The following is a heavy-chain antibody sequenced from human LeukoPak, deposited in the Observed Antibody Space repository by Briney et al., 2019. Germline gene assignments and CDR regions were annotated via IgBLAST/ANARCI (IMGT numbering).Heavy chain of an antibody. D-gene: IGHD4-11*01. J-gene: IGHJ4*02. CDR2: ISSDSNYI. CDR3: ARDYSGYSNY. Sequence: GGSLRLSCAASGFTFSPYTMNWVRQAPGKGLEWVSSISSDSNYIYYPESLKGRFTISRDNAKNSLYLQMNSLRAEDTAVYYCARDYSGYSNYWGQGTLVTVSS. CDR1: GFTFSPYT. V-gene: IGHV3-21*01.